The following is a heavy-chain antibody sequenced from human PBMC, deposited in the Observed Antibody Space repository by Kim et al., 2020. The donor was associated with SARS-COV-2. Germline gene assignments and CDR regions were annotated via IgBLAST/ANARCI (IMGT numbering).Heavy chain of an antibody. J-gene: IGHJ4*02. Sequence: SETLSLTCTVSGGSISSYYWSWIRQPPGKGLEWIGYIYHSGSTNYNPSLKSRVTISVDTSKNQFSLKLSSVTAADTAVYYCARDREDSGYVDYWGQGTLVTVSS. CDR3: ARDREDSGYVDY. V-gene: IGHV4-59*13. CDR1: GGSISSYY. D-gene: IGHD1-26*01. CDR2: IYHSGST.